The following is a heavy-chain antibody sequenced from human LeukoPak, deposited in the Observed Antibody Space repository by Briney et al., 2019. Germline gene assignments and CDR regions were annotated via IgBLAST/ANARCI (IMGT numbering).Heavy chain of an antibody. D-gene: IGHD4-17*01. J-gene: IGHJ3*01. CDR2: IRGSGSGT. Sequence: GGSLRLSCAASGFTFSSYAITWVRQAPGKGLEWVSSIRGSGSGTDYADSVEGRFTISRDNSKNTLYLQMNRLRAEDTAVYYCTKDPNGDYVGAFDFWGQGTLVTVSS. V-gene: IGHV3-23*01. CDR1: GFTFSSYA. CDR3: TKDPNGDYVGAFDF.